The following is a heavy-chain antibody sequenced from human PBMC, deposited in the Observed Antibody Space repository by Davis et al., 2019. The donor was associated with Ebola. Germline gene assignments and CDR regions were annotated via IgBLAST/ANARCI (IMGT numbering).Heavy chain of an antibody. CDR2: IKQDGSEK. Sequence: PGGSLRLSCAASGFTFSSYWMSWVRQAPGKGLEWVANIKQDGSEKYYVDSVKGRFTISRDNAKNSLYLQMNSLRAEDTAVYYCARAWRCSSTSCYNYFDYWGQGTLVTVSS. D-gene: IGHD2-2*02. CDR1: GFTFSSYW. V-gene: IGHV3-7*01. CDR3: ARAWRCSSTSCYNYFDY. J-gene: IGHJ4*02.